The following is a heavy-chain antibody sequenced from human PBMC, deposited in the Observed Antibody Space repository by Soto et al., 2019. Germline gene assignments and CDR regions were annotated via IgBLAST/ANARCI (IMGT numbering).Heavy chain of an antibody. J-gene: IGHJ4*02. Sequence: GGALRLSCGASGFNFRLYPMAWVRQAPGKGLEWVSSISGSGGSTFYADSVKGRFTISRDNSKNTLYLQMDTLRAGDSAVYYCAKAHTFRFYYFTGGDYWGQGTLVTVSS. CDR1: GFNFRLYP. V-gene: IGHV3-23*01. CDR3: AKAHTFRFYYFTGGDY. CDR2: ISGSGGST. D-gene: IGHD3-22*01.